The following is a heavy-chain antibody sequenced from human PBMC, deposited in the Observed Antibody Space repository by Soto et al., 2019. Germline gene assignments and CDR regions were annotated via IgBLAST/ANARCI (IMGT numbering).Heavy chain of an antibody. CDR3: SRDYSSSRYLGMDV. CDR2: IYSGGSA. J-gene: IGHJ6*02. CDR1: GFTVSSNY. V-gene: IGHV3-53*02. Sequence: EVQLVETGGGLIQPGGSLRLSCAASGFTVSSNYMSWVRQAPGKGLEWVSVIYSGGSAYYADSVKGRFTISRDNSKNTLYLQMNSLRAEDTAVYYCSRDYSSSRYLGMDVWGQGTTVTVSS. D-gene: IGHD3-22*01.